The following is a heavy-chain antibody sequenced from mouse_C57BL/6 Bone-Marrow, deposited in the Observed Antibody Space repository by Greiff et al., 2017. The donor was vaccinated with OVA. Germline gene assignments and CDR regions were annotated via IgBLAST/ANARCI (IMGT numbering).Heavy chain of an antibody. CDR3: ARSTTVVEDYFDY. D-gene: IGHD1-1*01. J-gene: IGHJ2*01. CDR2: IYPGDGDT. CDR1: GYAFSSYW. Sequence: VQLVESGAELVKPGASVKISCKASGYAFSSYWMNWVKQRPGKGLEWIGQIYPGDGDTNYNGKFKGKATLTADKSSSTAYMQLSSLTSEDSAVYFCARSTTVVEDYFDYWGQGTTLTVSS. V-gene: IGHV1-80*01.